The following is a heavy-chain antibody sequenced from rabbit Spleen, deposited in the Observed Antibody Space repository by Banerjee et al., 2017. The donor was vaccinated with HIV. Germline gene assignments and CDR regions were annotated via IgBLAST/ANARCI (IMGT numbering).Heavy chain of an antibody. CDR3: ARDLVAVIGWNFNL. CDR1: GFSFRRRYC. V-gene: IGHV1S40*01. Sequence: QSLEESGGDLVKPGASMTLACTASGFSFRRRYCVGWVRQAPGKGLEWIACIHVGSSTNTYYASWAKGRFTVSKASSTTVTLQMTSLTAADTATYFCARDLVAVIGWNFNLWGPGTLVTVS. J-gene: IGHJ4*01. D-gene: IGHD1-1*01. CDR2: IHVGSSTNT.